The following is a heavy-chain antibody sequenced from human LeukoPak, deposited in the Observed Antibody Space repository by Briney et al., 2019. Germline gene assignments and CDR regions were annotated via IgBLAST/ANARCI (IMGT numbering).Heavy chain of an antibody. D-gene: IGHD3-10*01. CDR1: GGSISSYY. J-gene: IGHJ2*01. CDR2: IYYSGST. Sequence: SETLSLTCTVSGGSISSYYWSWIRQPPGKGLEWIGCIYYSGSTNYNPSLKSRVTVSVDTSKNQFSLKLSSVTAAATAVYYCARETNYYGSGSSDYWYFDFCGRGTLVSVSS. CDR3: ARETNYYGSGSSDYWYFDF. V-gene: IGHV4-59*01.